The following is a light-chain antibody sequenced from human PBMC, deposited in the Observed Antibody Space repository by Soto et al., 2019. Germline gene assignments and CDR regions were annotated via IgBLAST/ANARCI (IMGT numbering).Light chain of an antibody. V-gene: IGKV3-15*01. CDR3: QQYNNWPQT. CDR1: QSLRSS. Sequence: ETMMTQSPDTLSVSLGERATLSCRASQSLRSSLAWYQQKPGQAPRLLIYDASTRATGIPARFSGSGSGTDFTLTLSGLQSEEFAVYYCQQYNNWPQTFGQGTKVEIK. CDR2: DAS. J-gene: IGKJ1*01.